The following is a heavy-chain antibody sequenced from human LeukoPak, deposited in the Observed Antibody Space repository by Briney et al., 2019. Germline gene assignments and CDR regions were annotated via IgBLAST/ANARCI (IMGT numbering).Heavy chain of an antibody. V-gene: IGHV4-4*07. CDR1: GASISSDY. Sequence: KPSETLSLTRTVSGASISSDYWSWIRQSAGKGLKWIGRMYTSGSTQYNPSLKSRVTISVDKSKNQLSLKLSSVTAADTAVYYCARHGGSWTFDYWGQGTLVTVSS. D-gene: IGHD6-13*01. CDR3: ARHGGSWTFDY. J-gene: IGHJ4*02. CDR2: MYTSGST.